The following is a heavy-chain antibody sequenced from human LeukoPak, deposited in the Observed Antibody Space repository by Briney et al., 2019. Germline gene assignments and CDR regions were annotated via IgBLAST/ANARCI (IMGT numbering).Heavy chain of an antibody. Sequence: PGGSLRLSCAASGFSFSDYNMNWVRQAPGKGLEWVSVIYSGGSTYYADSVKGRFTISRDNAKNSLYLQMNSLRAEDTAVYYCARVGLLWFGDPKSSFDYWGQGTLVTVSS. CDR2: IYSGGST. D-gene: IGHD3-10*01. CDR1: GFSFSDYN. J-gene: IGHJ4*02. CDR3: ARVGLLWFGDPKSSFDY. V-gene: IGHV3-69-1*01.